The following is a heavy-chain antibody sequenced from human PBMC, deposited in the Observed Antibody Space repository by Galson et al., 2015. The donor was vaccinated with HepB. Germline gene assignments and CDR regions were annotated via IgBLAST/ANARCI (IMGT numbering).Heavy chain of an antibody. J-gene: IGHJ4*02. D-gene: IGHD1-26*01. CDR3: AKVGVGATNDFDY. CDR2: IRYDGSNK. CDR1: GFTFSSYG. Sequence: SLRLSCAASGFTFSSYGMHWVRQAPGKGLEWVAFIRYDGSNKYYADSVKGRFTISRDNSKNTLYLQMNSLRAEDTAVYYCAKVGVGATNDFDYWGQGTLVTVSS. V-gene: IGHV3-30*02.